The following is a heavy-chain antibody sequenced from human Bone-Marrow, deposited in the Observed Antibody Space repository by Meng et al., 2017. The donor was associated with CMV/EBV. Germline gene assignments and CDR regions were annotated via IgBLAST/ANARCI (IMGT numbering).Heavy chain of an antibody. Sequence: ASVKVSCKASGYTFTGYYMHWVRQAPGQGLEWMGIINPSGGSTSYAQKFQGRVTMTRDTSTSTVYMELSSLRSEDTAVYYCASSPKGRSVVVIAPDYWGQGTLVTVSS. CDR2: INPSGGST. D-gene: IGHD2-21*01. J-gene: IGHJ4*02. CDR1: GYTFTGYY. V-gene: IGHV1-46*01. CDR3: ASSPKGRSVVVIAPDY.